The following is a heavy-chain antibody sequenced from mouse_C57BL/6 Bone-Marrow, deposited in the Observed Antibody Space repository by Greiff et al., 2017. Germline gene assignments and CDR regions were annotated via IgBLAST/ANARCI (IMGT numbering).Heavy chain of an antibody. D-gene: IGHD1-1*01. CDR1: GYTFTSYW. V-gene: IGHV1-55*01. CDR2: IYPGSGST. CDR3: ALVITTVVAHYFDY. J-gene: IGHJ2*01. Sequence: VQLQQPGAELVKPGASVKMSCKASGYTFTSYWITWVKQRPGQGLEWIGDIYPGSGSTNYNEKFKSKATLTVDTSSSTAYMQLSSLTSEDSAVYYCALVITTVVAHYFDYWCQGTTLTVSS.